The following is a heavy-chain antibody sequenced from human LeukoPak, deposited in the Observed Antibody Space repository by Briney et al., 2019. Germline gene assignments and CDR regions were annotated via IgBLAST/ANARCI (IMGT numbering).Heavy chain of an antibody. CDR3: ARGNRWLPDY. CDR1: GYTFTSYY. V-gene: IGHV1-46*01. Sequence: GASVKVSCKASGYTFTSYYMHWVRQAPGQGLEWMGIINPSGGSTSYAQKFQGRVTMTTDTSTSTAYMELRSLRSDDTAVYYCARGNRWLPDYWGQGTLVTVSS. J-gene: IGHJ4*02. CDR2: INPSGGST. D-gene: IGHD3-22*01.